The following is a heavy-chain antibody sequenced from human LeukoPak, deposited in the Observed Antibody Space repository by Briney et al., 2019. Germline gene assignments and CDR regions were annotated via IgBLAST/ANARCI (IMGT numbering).Heavy chain of an antibody. CDR1: GFTFSSYA. V-gene: IGHV3-23*01. CDR3: AKASREMTTGGDRYNWFDP. Sequence: GGSLRLSCVASGFTFSSYAMSWVRQAPGKGLEWVSDISGSGGSTYYADSVKGRFTISRDNSKNTLYVQMNSLGAEDTAVYYCAKASREMTTGGDRYNWFDPWGQGTLVTVSS. D-gene: IGHD5-24*01. CDR2: ISGSGGST. J-gene: IGHJ5*02.